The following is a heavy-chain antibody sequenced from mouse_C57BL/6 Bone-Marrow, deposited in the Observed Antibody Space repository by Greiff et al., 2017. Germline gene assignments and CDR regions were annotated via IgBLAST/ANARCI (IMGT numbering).Heavy chain of an antibody. CDR2: IDPSDSYT. J-gene: IGHJ1*03. Sequence: QVQLQQPGAELVKPGASVKLSCKASGYTFTSYWMQWVKQRPGQGLEWIGEIDPSDSYTNYHQKFKGKATLTVDTSSSTAYMQLSSLKSEDSAVYYCAREDSWYFDVWGTGTTVTVSS. CDR3: AREDSWYFDV. CDR1: GYTFTSYW. V-gene: IGHV1-50*01.